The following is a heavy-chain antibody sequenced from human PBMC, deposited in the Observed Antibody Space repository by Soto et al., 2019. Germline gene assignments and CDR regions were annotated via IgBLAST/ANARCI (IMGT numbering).Heavy chain of an antibody. CDR3: ARGSYYYDRSGYYHY. J-gene: IGHJ4*02. CDR2: IYYSGST. Sequence: SETLSLTCTVSGGSISSGDYYWSWIRQPPGKGLEWIGYIYYSGSTYYNPSLKSRVTISVDTSKNQFSLKLSSVTAADTAVYYCARGSYYYDRSGYYHYWGQGTLVTGSS. CDR1: GGSISSGDYY. D-gene: IGHD3-22*01. V-gene: IGHV4-30-4*01.